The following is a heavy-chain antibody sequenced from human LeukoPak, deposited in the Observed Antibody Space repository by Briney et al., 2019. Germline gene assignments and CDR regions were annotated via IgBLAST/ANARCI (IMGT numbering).Heavy chain of an antibody. CDR3: AREVVPAAIRDLRWFDP. Sequence: SETLSLTCTVSGGSISSGGYYWSWIRQHPGKGLEWIGYIYYSGSTYYNPSLKSRVTISVDTSKKQFSLKLSSVTAVDTAVYYCAREVVPAAIRDLRWFDPWGQGTLVTVSS. V-gene: IGHV4-31*03. CDR2: IYYSGST. D-gene: IGHD2-2*01. CDR1: GGSISSGGYY. J-gene: IGHJ5*02.